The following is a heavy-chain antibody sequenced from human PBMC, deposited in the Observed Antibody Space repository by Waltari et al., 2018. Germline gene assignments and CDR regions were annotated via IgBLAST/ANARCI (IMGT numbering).Heavy chain of an antibody. CDR3: ALTPYYYDSSGSRGAFDI. D-gene: IGHD3-22*01. CDR1: GFTFSSYE. J-gene: IGHJ3*02. Sequence: EVQLVESGGGLVQPGRSLRLSCAASGFTFSSYEMNWVRQAPGKGLEWVSYISSSGSTIYYADSVKGRFTISRDNAKNSLYLQMNSLRAEDTAVYYCALTPYYYDSSGSRGAFDIWGQGTMVTVSS. CDR2: ISSSGSTI. V-gene: IGHV3-48*03.